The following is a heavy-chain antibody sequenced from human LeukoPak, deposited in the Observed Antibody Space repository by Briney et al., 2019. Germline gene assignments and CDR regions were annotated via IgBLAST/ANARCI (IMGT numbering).Heavy chain of an antibody. CDR3: ARPTNYYDSSGYYYGKLDAFDI. Sequence: GESLKISCKGSGYSFTSYWISWVRQMPGKGLEWMGRIDPSDSYTNYSPSFQGHVTISADKSISTAYLQWSSLKASDTATYYCARPTNYYDSSGYYYGKLDAFDIWGQGTMVTVSS. CDR2: IDPSDSYT. J-gene: IGHJ3*02. CDR1: GYSFTSYW. V-gene: IGHV5-10-1*01. D-gene: IGHD3-22*01.